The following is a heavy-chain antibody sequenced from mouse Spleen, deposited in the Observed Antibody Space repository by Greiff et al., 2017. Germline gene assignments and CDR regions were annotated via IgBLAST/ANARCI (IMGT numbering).Heavy chain of an antibody. V-gene: IGHV2-9-1*01. CDR1: GFSLTSYA. J-gene: IGHJ3*01. Sequence: QVQLKQSGPGLVAPSQSLSITCTVSGFSLTSYAISWVRQPPGKGLEWLGVIWTGGGTNYNSALKSRLSISKDNSKSQVFLKMNSLQTDDTARYYCARGDYDALWDEAWFAYWGQGTLVTVSA. D-gene: IGHD2-4*01. CDR2: IWTGGGT. CDR3: ARGDYDALWDEAWFAY.